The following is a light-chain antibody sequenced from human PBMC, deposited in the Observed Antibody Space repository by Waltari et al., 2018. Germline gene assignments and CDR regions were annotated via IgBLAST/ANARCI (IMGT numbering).Light chain of an antibody. Sequence: DIVMTQSPDSLAVSLGERATNNCKSSQSVLYSSKNKKYLAWYQQKPGQPPKLLIYWASTRESGVPDRFSGSGSGTDFTLSISSLQAEDVAVYYCQQYYTSPYTFGQGTKLEIK. CDR3: QQYYTSPYT. CDR1: QSVLYSSKNKKY. J-gene: IGKJ2*01. CDR2: WAS. V-gene: IGKV4-1*01.